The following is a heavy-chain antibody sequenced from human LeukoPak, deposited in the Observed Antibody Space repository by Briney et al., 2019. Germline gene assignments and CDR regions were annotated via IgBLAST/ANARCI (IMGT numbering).Heavy chain of an antibody. CDR2: IIPIFGTA. V-gene: IGHV1-69*01. CDR3: AGACSSTSRYYYYGMDV. CDR1: GGTFSIYA. J-gene: IGHJ6*01. D-gene: IGHD2-2*01. Sequence: SVKVSFKASGGTFSIYAISWVRQAPGQGLEWMGGIIPIFGTANYAQKFQGRVTITADESTSTAYMEPNSLRSEDTAVYYCAGACSSTSRYYYYGMDVWGQGTTVTVSS.